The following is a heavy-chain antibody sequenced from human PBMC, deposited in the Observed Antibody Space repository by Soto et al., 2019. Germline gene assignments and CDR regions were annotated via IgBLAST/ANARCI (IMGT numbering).Heavy chain of an antibody. J-gene: IGHJ4*02. CDR2: IGTAGDT. D-gene: IGHD5-18*01. Sequence: PGGSLRLSCAASGFTFSSYDMHWVRQATGKGLEWVSAIGTAGDTYYPGSVKGRFTISRENAKNSLYLQMNSLRAGDTAVYYCARVATDTAMVRAFDYWGQGTLVTVSS. CDR3: ARVATDTAMVRAFDY. V-gene: IGHV3-13*01. CDR1: GFTFSSYD.